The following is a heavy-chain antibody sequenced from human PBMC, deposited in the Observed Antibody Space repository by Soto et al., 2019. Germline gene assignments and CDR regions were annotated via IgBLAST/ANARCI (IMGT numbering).Heavy chain of an antibody. CDR2: ISGSGNYT. J-gene: IGHJ4*02. V-gene: IGHV3-21*01. CDR1: GFSFSIHS. Sequence: KTGGSLRLSCAASGFSFSIHSMTWVRQAPGKGLEWVSSISGSGNYTHYADFLRGRFTISRDNAKTSLYLQMNSLRAEDTAVYYCAREGINNYNEYYFDSWGQGTVVTVSS. CDR3: AREGINNYNEYYFDS. D-gene: IGHD4-4*01.